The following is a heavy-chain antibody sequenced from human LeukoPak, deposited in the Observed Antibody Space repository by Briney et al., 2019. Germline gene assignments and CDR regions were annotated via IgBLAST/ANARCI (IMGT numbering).Heavy chain of an antibody. CDR1: GFTFSSYR. CDR2: ISSSSSYI. Sequence: GGSLRLSCAASGFTFSSYRMNWVRQAPGEGLEWVSFISSSSSYIDYADSVKGRFTISRDNAKNSLYLQMNSLRAEGTAIYYCTRVGYIDEGIDYWGQGTLVTVSS. V-gene: IGHV3-21*06. CDR3: TRVGYIDEGIDY. D-gene: IGHD5-24*01. J-gene: IGHJ4*02.